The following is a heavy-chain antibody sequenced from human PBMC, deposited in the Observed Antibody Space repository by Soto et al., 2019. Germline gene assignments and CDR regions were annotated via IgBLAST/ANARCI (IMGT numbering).Heavy chain of an antibody. J-gene: IGHJ5*02. CDR1: GCTFSSHA. CDR3: AKGSYTNYNWFDP. V-gene: IGHV3-23*01. D-gene: IGHD4-4*01. Sequence: EVQLLESGGGLAQPGGSLRLSCAASGCTFSSHAMSWVRQAPGKGLEWVSSMSGSGDNTYHADTVKGRFTVSRDNSKNTLYLQMNSLRVEDTAVYYCAKGSYTNYNWFDPWGQGTLVTVSS. CDR2: MSGSGDNT.